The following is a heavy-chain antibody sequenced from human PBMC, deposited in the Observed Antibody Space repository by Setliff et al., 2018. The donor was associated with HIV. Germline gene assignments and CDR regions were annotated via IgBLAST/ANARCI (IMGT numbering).Heavy chain of an antibody. D-gene: IGHD6-19*01. CDR2: IYYTGTT. CDR1: GGSISSGDYY. Sequence: PSETLSLTCTVSGGSISSGDYYWSWSRQPPGKGLEWIGYIYYTGTTYYNPSLQSRVSISLHTSKNQYSLKLSSVTAADTAVYYCARDTIAVAATDYFDYWGQGTLVTVSS. J-gene: IGHJ4*02. V-gene: IGHV4-31*03. CDR3: ARDTIAVAATDYFDY.